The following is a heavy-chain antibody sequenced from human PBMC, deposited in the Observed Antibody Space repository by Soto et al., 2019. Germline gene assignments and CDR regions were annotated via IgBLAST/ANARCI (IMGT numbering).Heavy chain of an antibody. CDR2: INSDGSTT. D-gene: IGHD6-19*01. V-gene: IGHV3-74*01. J-gene: IGHJ4*02. Sequence: EVQLVESGGGLVQPGGSLRLSCADSGFILSSNWMHWVRQAPGKGLVWVSGINSDGSTTSYADSVKGRFTISRDNAKNTLYLQMNSLRAEDTAVYYCARGPSGWYGFDYWGQGALVTVSS. CDR3: ARGPSGWYGFDY. CDR1: GFILSSNW.